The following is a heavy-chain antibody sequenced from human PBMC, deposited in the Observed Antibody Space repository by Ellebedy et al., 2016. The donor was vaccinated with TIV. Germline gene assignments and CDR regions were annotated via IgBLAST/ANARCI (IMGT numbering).Heavy chain of an antibody. CDR2: ISHDGISK. D-gene: IGHD6-19*01. V-gene: IGHV3-30*18. J-gene: IGHJ4*02. CDR3: AKDGGWFLYYFDS. Sequence: GGSLRLSCAAAGFTFRNYGMHWVRQAPGKGLEWVALISHDGISKDYGDSVKGRFTISRDNSKNTLYLPMNSLRPDDTAVYSCAKDGGWFLYYFDSWGQGTLVTVSS. CDR1: GFTFRNYG.